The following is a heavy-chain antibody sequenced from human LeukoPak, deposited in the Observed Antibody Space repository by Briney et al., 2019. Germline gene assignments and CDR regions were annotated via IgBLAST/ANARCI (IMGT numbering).Heavy chain of an antibody. CDR2: IHPTDGST. CDR1: VYTFSTYY. Sequence: ASVKVSCKTSVYTFSTYYMHWVRQAPGQGLEWLGIIHPTDGSTSYTQKIQGRVTMTRDTATGTVYLALSSLRSEDTAVYWCARANGGGLDYWGQGTLVTVSS. V-gene: IGHV1-46*01. CDR3: ARANGGGLDY. J-gene: IGHJ4*02. D-gene: IGHD3-10*01.